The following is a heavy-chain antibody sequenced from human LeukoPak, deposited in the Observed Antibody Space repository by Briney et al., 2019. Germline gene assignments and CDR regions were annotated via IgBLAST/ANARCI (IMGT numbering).Heavy chain of an antibody. CDR3: ARARYVNSFYAFDI. J-gene: IGHJ3*02. Sequence: SETLSLTCTVSGGSISSYYWSWIRLPPGKGLEWIGYLSKSGNTNYSPSLKSRVTIFGDTSKNQFFLKLSSVTAADTAVYYCARARYVNSFYAFDIWGEGTLVAVSS. CDR2: LSKSGNT. V-gene: IGHV4-59*01. D-gene: IGHD3-9*01. CDR1: GGSISSYY.